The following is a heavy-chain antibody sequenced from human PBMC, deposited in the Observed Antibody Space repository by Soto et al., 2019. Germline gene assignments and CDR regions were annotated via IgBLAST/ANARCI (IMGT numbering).Heavy chain of an antibody. V-gene: IGHV3-30*18. CDR3: AKDRSNGWCLDY. CDR2: ISYDDGSSK. CDR1: GLTFGSYG. Sequence: QVQLVESGGGVVQPGRSLRLSCAASGLTFGSYGMHWVRQAPGKGLEWVAFISYDDGSSKYYADSVKGRFTISRDNSKNTLYLQMNSLRAEDTAVYYCAKDRSNGWCLDYWGQGTLVTVSS. D-gene: IGHD2-15*01. J-gene: IGHJ4*02.